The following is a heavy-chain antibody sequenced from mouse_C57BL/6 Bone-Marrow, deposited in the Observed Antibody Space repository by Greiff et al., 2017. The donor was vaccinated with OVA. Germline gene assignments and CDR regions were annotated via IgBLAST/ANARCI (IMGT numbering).Heavy chain of an antibody. CDR2: IRNKANGYTT. Sequence: EVKLMESGGGLVQPGGSLSLSCAASGFTFTDYYMSWVRQPPGKALEWLGFIRNKANGYTTEYSASVKGRFTISRDNSQSILYLQMNALRAEDSATYYCARLLTAMDYWGQGTSVTVSS. CDR1: GFTFTDYY. D-gene: IGHD1-1*01. CDR3: ARLLTAMDY. J-gene: IGHJ4*01. V-gene: IGHV7-3*01.